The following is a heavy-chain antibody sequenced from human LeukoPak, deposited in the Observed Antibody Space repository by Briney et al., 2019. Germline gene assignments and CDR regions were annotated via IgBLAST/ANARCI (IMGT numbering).Heavy chain of an antibody. CDR2: ISAYNGNT. J-gene: IGHJ5*02. Sequence: GASVKVSCKASGYTFTSYGISWVRQAPGQGLEWMGWISAYNGNTNYAQKLQGRVTMTTDTSTSTAYMELRSLRSDDTAVYYCAREVYSYGYSVRANWFDPWGQGTLVTVSS. CDR3: AREVYSYGYSVRANWFDP. D-gene: IGHD5-18*01. CDR1: GYTFTSYG. V-gene: IGHV1-18*01.